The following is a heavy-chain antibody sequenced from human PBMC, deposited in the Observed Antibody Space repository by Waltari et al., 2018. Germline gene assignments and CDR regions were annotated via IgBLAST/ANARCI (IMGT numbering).Heavy chain of an antibody. J-gene: IGHJ5*02. CDR2: ISISGTYI. CDR1: GFTFSTYS. Sequence: EVQLVQSGGGLVKPGGSLSLSCVGSGFTFSTYSMNWVRQAPGKGLEWVSSISISGTYIYYADSVKGRFTISRDDAKNSLYLQMNSLGAEDTAVYYCARRVTVAVGSWFDPWGQGALVTVSS. CDR3: ARRVTVAVGSWFDP. V-gene: IGHV3-21*01. D-gene: IGHD6-19*01.